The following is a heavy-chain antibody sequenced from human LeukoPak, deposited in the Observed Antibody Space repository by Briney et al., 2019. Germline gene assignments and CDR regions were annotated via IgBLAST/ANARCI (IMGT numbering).Heavy chain of an antibody. CDR1: GYTFTGYY. V-gene: IGHV1-2*02. J-gene: IGHJ4*02. D-gene: IGHD3-22*01. CDR2: INPNSGGT. Sequence: GASVKVSYKASGYTFTGYYMHWVRQAPGQGLEWMGWINPNSGGTNYAQKFQGRVTMTRDTSISTAYMELSRLRSDDTAVYYCARDARYYDSSGYYYIWGQGTLVTVSS. CDR3: ARDARYYDSSGYYYI.